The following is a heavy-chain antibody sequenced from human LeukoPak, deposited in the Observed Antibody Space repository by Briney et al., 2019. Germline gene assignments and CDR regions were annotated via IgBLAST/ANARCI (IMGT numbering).Heavy chain of an antibody. CDR1: GFDFNNYF. D-gene: IGHD1-26*01. Sequence: GGSLRLSCAVSGFDFNNYFMAWFRQAPGKGLEWVANIGQDGSERNYVGSVKGRFTISRDNAKNSLYLQMNSLRAEDTAVYYCARDRGGSYSAIDYWGQGTLVTVSS. CDR2: IGQDGSER. J-gene: IGHJ4*02. V-gene: IGHV3-7*01. CDR3: ARDRGGSYSAIDY.